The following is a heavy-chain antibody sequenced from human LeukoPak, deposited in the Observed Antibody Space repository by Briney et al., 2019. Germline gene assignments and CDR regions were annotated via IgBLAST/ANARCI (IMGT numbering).Heavy chain of an antibody. CDR1: GGTFSSYA. CDR3: AREIPPPPSYYYDSSGRSGAFDY. V-gene: IGHV1-69*04. Sequence: SVKVSCKASGGTFSSYAISWVRQAPGQGLEWMGRIIPILGIASYAQKFQGRVTITADKSTSTAYMELSSLRSEDTAVYYCAREIPPPPSYYYDSSGRSGAFDYWGQGTLVTVSS. CDR2: IIPILGIA. D-gene: IGHD3-22*01. J-gene: IGHJ4*02.